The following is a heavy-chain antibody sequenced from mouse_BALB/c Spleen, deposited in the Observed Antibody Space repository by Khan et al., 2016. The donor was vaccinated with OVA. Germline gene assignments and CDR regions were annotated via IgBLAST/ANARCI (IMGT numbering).Heavy chain of an antibody. Sequence: EVELVESGGGLVKPGGSLTLSCTASGFTFSDYYMYWVRQTPEKRLEWVATISDGGSYTYYPDRVKGRFTISRDDAENNLYLHMSSLKSDDTAMYYCVRGYYGDPFAYWGQGTLVTVAA. J-gene: IGHJ3*01. CDR3: VRGYYGDPFAY. V-gene: IGHV5-4*02. CDR1: GFTFSDYY. D-gene: IGHD2-13*01. CDR2: ISDGGSYT.